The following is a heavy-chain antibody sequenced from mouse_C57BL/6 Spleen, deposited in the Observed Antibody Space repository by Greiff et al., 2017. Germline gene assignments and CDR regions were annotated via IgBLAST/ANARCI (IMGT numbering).Heavy chain of an antibody. D-gene: IGHD2-1*01. CDR1: GYAFSSSW. V-gene: IGHV1-82*01. J-gene: IGHJ3*01. Sequence: QVQLQQSGPELVKPGASVKISCKASGYAFSSSWMNWVKQRPGKGLEWIGRIYPGDGDTNYNEKFKGKATLTVDKSSSTAYLQLSSLTSEDSAVYCCARSVTEGFAYWGQGTMVTVSA. CDR2: IYPGDGDT. CDR3: ARSVTEGFAY.